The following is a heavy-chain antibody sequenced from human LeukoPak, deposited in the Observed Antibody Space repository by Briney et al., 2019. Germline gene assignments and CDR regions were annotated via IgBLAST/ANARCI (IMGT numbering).Heavy chain of an antibody. CDR2: IYYSGST. D-gene: IGHD1-1*01. J-gene: IGHJ4*02. Sequence: PSETLSLTCTVSGGSISSGGYYWSWIRQHPRTGLEWIGYIYYSGSTYYNPSLKSRVTISVDTSKNQFSLKLSSVTAADTAVYYCARGKRVGYYFDYWGQGTLVTVSS. CDR3: ARGKRVGYYFDY. V-gene: IGHV4-31*03. CDR1: GGSISSGGYY.